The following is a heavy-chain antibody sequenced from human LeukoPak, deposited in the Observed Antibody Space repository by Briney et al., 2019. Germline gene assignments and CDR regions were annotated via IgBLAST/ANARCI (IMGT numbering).Heavy chain of an antibody. V-gene: IGHV3-48*03. CDR3: VRVKSSYFDY. J-gene: IGHJ4*02. CDR2: ISSSGSAI. Sequence: GGSLRLSCTGSGFTFGGYALSWVRQAPGKGLEWVSYISSSGSAIYYVDSVKGRFTVTRDNAKISLFLQMNSPRAEDTAVYYCVRVKSSYFDYWGQGALVTVSS. D-gene: IGHD2-2*01. CDR1: GFTFGGYA.